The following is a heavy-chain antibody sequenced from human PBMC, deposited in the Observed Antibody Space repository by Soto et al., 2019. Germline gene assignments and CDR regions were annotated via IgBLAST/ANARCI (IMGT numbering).Heavy chain of an antibody. CDR3: ARGPITYYYGSGSYYSRGNWFDP. V-gene: IGHV4-34*01. Sequence: SETLSLTCAVYGGSFSGYYWSWIRQPPGKGLEWIGEITHSGSTNYNPSLKSRVTISVDTSKNQFSLKLSSVTAADTAVYYCARGPITYYYGSGSYYSRGNWFDPWGQGTLVTVSS. D-gene: IGHD3-10*01. J-gene: IGHJ5*02. CDR1: GGSFSGYY. CDR2: ITHSGST.